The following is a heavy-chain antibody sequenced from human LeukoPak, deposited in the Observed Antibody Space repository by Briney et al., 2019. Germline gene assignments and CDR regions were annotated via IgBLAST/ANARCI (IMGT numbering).Heavy chain of an antibody. CDR3: ASFFPATYDN. CDR2: IWYDGSNK. Sequence: GGSLRLSCAASGFTFSSYGMHWVRQAPGKGLEWVAVIWYDGSNKYYADSVKGRFTVSRDNSKNTLYLQMNSLRAEDTAVYYCASFFPATYDNWGQGTLVTVSS. V-gene: IGHV3-33*01. D-gene: IGHD3-3*01. CDR1: GFTFSSYG. J-gene: IGHJ4*02.